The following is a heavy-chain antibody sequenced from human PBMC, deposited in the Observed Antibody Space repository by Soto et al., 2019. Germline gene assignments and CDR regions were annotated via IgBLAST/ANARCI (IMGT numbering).Heavy chain of an antibody. CDR1: VGSIRMGGYS. V-gene: IGHV4-31*03. D-gene: IGHD3-16*01. CDR2: IYDSGST. Sequence: PSETLSLTSTFYVGSIRMGGYSWSWIRQHPGKGLEWIGYIYDSGSTYYNPSLKSRVTISVDTSKNQFSLKLSSVTAADTAVYYCARHQGEKSAFDIWGQGTMVTVSS. J-gene: IGHJ3*02. CDR3: ARHQGEKSAFDI.